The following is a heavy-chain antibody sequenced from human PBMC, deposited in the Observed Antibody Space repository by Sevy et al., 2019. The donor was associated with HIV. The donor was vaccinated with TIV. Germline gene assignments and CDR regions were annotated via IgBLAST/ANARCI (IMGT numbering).Heavy chain of an antibody. CDR3: ARDSGSGWYVDS. CDR1: GFTFSNYG. J-gene: IGHJ4*02. D-gene: IGHD2-15*01. Sequence: GGSLRLSCSTFGFTFSNYGMHWVRQAPGRGLEWVAAIFSDGNYQYYADSVKGRVTISRDNSKNTLYLQMSSLRADDTAMYYCARDSGSGWYVDSWGRGTLVTVSS. V-gene: IGHV3-33*08. CDR2: IFSDGNYQ.